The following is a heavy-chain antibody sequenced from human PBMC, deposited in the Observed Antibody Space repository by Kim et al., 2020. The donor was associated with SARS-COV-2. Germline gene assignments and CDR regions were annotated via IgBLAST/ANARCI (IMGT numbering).Heavy chain of an antibody. Sequence: SETLSLTCAVSGGSISSSNWWSWVRQPPGTGLEWIGEIYHSGSTNYNPSLKSRVTISVDKSKNQFSLKLSSVTAADTAVYYCAREMIGMASPFDIWGQGTMVTVSS. CDR1: GGSISSSNW. CDR2: IYHSGST. D-gene: IGHD2-21*01. CDR3: AREMIGMASPFDI. J-gene: IGHJ3*02. V-gene: IGHV4-4*02.